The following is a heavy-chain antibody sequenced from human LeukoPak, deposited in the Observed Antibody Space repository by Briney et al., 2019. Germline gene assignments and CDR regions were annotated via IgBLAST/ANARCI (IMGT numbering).Heavy chain of an antibody. J-gene: IGHJ4*02. CDR2: IKKDGSEK. Sequence: PGGSLRLSCAASGFTLSRHWMSWVRQAPGKGLEWVANIKKDGSEKNHLDSVKGRFTISRDNAKNSLFLQMNSLRAEDTAMYYCAREGSRYDYCGQATLVTVSS. D-gene: IGHD5-24*01. CDR3: AREGSRYDY. V-gene: IGHV3-7*01. CDR1: GFTLSRHW.